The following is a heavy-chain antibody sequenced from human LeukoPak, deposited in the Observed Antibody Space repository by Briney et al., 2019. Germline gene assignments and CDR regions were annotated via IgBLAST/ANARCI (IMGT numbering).Heavy chain of an antibody. CDR3: ARESPRDYYFDY. D-gene: IGHD5-24*01. Sequence: GASVKVSCKASGYTFTGYYMHWVRQAPGQGLEWMGRINPNSGGTNYAQKFQGRVTMTRDTSISTAYMELSRLRSEDTAVYYCARESPRDYYFDYWGQGTLVTVSS. J-gene: IGHJ4*02. V-gene: IGHV1-2*06. CDR2: INPNSGGT. CDR1: GYTFTGYY.